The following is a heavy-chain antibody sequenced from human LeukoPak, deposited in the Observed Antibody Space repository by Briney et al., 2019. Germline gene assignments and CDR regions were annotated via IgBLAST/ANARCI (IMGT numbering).Heavy chain of an antibody. V-gene: IGHV4-39*02. CDR2: VYYTGST. J-gene: IGHJ4*02. Sequence: KPSETLSLTCTVSGGSISSSSYYWGWIRQPPGKGLEWVGSVYYTGSTFYNPSLKSRVTTSVDTSKNHFSLNLSSVTAADTAVYYCARHRGRYYDSGSYYYFDYWAQGTLVTVSS. D-gene: IGHD3-10*01. CDR3: ARHRGRYYDSGSYYYFDY. CDR1: GGSISSSSYY.